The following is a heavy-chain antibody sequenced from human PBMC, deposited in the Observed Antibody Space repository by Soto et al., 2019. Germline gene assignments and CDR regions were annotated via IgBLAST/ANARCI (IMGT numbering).Heavy chain of an antibody. J-gene: IGHJ4*02. V-gene: IGHV3-11*01. Sequence: GGSPRLSCAAPELTFSDFYMSWIRLAPGKGLEWISYISSSGDTMHYADSVKGRFSISRDNAKNSLYLQMNSLTADDSAVYYCARGSGYFDYCGQGTLVTVSS. CDR3: ARGSGYFDY. CDR2: ISSSGDTM. CDR1: ELTFSDFY.